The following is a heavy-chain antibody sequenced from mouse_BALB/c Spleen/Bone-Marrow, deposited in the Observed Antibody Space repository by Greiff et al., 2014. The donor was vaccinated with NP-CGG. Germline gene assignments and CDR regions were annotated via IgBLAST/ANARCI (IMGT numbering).Heavy chain of an antibody. Sequence: EVKLQESGGGLVKPGGSLKLSCAASGFTFSSYAMSWVRQTPEKRLEWVASISSGGSTYYPDSVKGRFTISRDNARNILYLQMSSLRSEDTAMYYCARYDYDGAYAMDYWGQGTSVTASS. CDR3: ARYDYDGAYAMDY. V-gene: IGHV5-6-5*01. CDR1: GFTFSSYA. J-gene: IGHJ4*01. CDR2: ISSGGST. D-gene: IGHD2-4*01.